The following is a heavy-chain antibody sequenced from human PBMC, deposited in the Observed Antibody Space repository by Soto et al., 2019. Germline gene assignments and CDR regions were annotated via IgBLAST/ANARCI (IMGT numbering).Heavy chain of an antibody. CDR3: AKDLFYGSGSPGGY. V-gene: IGHV3-33*06. D-gene: IGHD3-10*01. CDR2: IWYDGSNK. J-gene: IGHJ4*02. CDR1: GFTFSSYG. Sequence: GGSLRLSCAASGFTFSSYGMHWVRQAPGKGLEWVAVIWYDGSNKYYADSVKGRFTISRDNSKNTLYLQMNSLRAEDTAVYYCAKDLFYGSGSPGGYWGQGTLVTVSS.